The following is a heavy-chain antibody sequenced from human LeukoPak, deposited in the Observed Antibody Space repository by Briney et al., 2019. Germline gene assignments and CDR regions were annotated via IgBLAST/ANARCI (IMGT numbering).Heavy chain of an antibody. D-gene: IGHD3-16*01. J-gene: IGHJ2*01. CDR2: IYYSGST. CDR3: ARHYAADWYFDL. V-gene: IGHV4-59*08. Sequence: SETLSLTCAVYGGSFSGYYWSWIRQPPGKGLEWIGYIYYSGSTNYNPSLKSRVTISVDTSKNQFSLKLSSVTAADTAVYYCARHYAADWYFDLWGRGTLVTVSS. CDR1: GGSFSGYY.